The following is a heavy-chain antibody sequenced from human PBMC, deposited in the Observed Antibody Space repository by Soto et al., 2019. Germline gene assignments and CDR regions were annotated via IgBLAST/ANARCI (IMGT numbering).Heavy chain of an antibody. Sequence: GASVKVSCKASGYTFSNFAMHWVRQAPGQRLEWMGWINAGNWNTKYSQKFQGRVTITRDTSASTAYMELSSLRSEDTAVYYCARDGALTWEKLVPAAIDWFDPWGQGTLVTVSS. D-gene: IGHD2-2*02. V-gene: IGHV1-3*01. CDR3: ARDGALTWEKLVPAAIDWFDP. J-gene: IGHJ5*02. CDR1: GYTFSNFA. CDR2: INAGNWNT.